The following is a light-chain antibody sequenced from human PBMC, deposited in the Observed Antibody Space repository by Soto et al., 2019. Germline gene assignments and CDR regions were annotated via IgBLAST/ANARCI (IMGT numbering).Light chain of an antibody. CDR2: EVS. J-gene: IGLJ1*01. CDR3: SSSTSTSTFV. Sequence: QSALTQPASVSGSPGQSITISCTGTSDDVGGYNYVSWFQQHPGKAPKLLIFEVSNRPSGVSHRFSGSKSGNTASLTISGLQAEDEADYYCSSSTSTSTFVFGTGTKVTVL. V-gene: IGLV2-14*01. CDR1: SDDVGGYNY.